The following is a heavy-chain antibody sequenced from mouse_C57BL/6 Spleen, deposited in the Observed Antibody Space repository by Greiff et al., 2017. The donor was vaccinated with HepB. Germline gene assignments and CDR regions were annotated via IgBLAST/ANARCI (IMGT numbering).Heavy chain of an antibody. CDR3: ARSPYGSSYGAWFAY. Sequence: EVQLQQSGPELVKPGASVKISCKASGYSFTDYNMNWVKQSNGKSLEWIGVINPNYGTTSYNQNFKGKATLTVDQSSSTAYMQLNSLTSEDSAVYYCARSPYGSSYGAWFAYWGQGTLVTVSA. V-gene: IGHV1-39*01. CDR2: INPNYGTT. D-gene: IGHD1-1*01. J-gene: IGHJ3*01. CDR1: GYSFTDYN.